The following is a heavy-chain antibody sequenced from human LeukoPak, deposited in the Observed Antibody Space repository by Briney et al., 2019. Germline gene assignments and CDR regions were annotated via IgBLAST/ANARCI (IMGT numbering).Heavy chain of an antibody. CDR3: ARYCSGGSCYRRAFDI. D-gene: IGHD2-15*01. V-gene: IGHV4-39*01. CDR2: IYYSGST. Sequence: PSETLSLTCTVSGGSISSSSYYWGWIRQPPGTGLEWIGSIYYSGSTYYNPSLKSRVTISVDTSKNQFSLKLSSVTAADTAVYYCARYCSGGSCYRRAFDIWGQGTMVTVSS. J-gene: IGHJ3*02. CDR1: GGSISSSSYY.